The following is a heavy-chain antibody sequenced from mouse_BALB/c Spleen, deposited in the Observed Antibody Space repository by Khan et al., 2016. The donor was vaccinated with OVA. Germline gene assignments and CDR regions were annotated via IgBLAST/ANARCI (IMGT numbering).Heavy chain of an antibody. CDR3: ASELGRYYALDY. Sequence: EVQLQESGPGLVKPSQSLSLTCTVTGYSITSDYAWNWIRQFPGNKLEWMGYISYSGSTTYNPSLKSRISITRDTSKDQFFLQLKSVTSEDTATYYCASELGRYYALDYWVQGTSVTVSS. D-gene: IGHD4-1*01. V-gene: IGHV3-2*02. CDR1: GYSITSDYA. CDR2: ISYSGST. J-gene: IGHJ4*01.